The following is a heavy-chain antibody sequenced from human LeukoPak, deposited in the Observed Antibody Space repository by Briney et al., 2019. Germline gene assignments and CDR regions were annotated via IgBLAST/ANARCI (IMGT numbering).Heavy chain of an antibody. CDR3: ARNILFAFDI. CDR2: IYNDGST. CDR1: GLTVSSSY. V-gene: IGHV3-53*01. J-gene: IGHJ3*02. Sequence: GGSLRLSCAASGLTVSSSYMSWVRQAPGKGLEWVPIIYNDGSTYYADSMKGRFTISRDNSKNTLYLQVNSLRAEDTAMYCCARNILFAFDIWGQGTMVTVSS.